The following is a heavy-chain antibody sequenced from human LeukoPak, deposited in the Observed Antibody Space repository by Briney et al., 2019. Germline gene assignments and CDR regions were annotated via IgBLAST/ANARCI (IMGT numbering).Heavy chain of an antibody. D-gene: IGHD3-3*01. CDR3: ARDHDYDFWSGYYGGYFQH. CDR1: GFTFSSYS. CDR2: ISSSSSCI. J-gene: IGHJ1*01. Sequence: PGGSLRLSCAASGFTFSSYSMNWVRQAPGKGLEWVSSISSSSSCIYYADSVKGRFTISRDNAKNSLYLQMNSLRAEDTAVYYCARDHDYDFWSGYYGGYFQHWGQGTLVTVSS. V-gene: IGHV3-21*01.